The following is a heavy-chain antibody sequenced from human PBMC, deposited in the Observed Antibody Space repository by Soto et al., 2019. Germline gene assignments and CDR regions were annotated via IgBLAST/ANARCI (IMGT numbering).Heavy chain of an antibody. V-gene: IGHV1-69*13. J-gene: IGHJ4*02. D-gene: IGHD6-19*01. CDR1: GGTFSSYA. CDR2: IIPIFGTA. Sequence: SVKVSCKASGGTFSSYAISWVRQAPGQGLEWMGGIIPIFGTANYAQKFQGRVTITADESTSTAYMELSSLRSEDTAVYYCARRGPYSSGWGTFDYWGQGTLVTVSS. CDR3: ARRGPYSSGWGTFDY.